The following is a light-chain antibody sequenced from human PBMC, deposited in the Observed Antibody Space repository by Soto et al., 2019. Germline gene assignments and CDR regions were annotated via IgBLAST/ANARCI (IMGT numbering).Light chain of an antibody. J-gene: IGKJ3*01. V-gene: IGKV3-20*01. Sequence: ESVTLSCRASQSVSVNSLAWYQQKGGQAPRLLIYGASTRATGVPDRFSGTGSGTDFALTISRLETDDSAVYYCQHYGCSPFTFGRGTKVDIK. CDR2: GAS. CDR3: QHYGCSPFT. CDR1: QSVSVNS.